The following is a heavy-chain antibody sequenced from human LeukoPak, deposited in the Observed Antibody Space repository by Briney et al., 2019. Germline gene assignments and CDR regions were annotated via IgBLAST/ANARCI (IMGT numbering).Heavy chain of an antibody. Sequence: ASVKVSCKASGYTFTVYYIHWVRQAPGQGLEWMGRINPNNGGTNYAQKFQGRVTMTRDMSMSTAYMELSRLRSDDTAVYYCARANYHGSGSYCDYWGQGTLVTVSS. J-gene: IGHJ4*02. D-gene: IGHD3-10*01. CDR3: ARANYHGSGSYCDY. CDR1: GYTFTVYY. CDR2: INPNNGGT. V-gene: IGHV1-2*06.